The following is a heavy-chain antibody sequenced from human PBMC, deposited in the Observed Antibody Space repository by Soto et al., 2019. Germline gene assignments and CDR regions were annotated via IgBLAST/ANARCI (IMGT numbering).Heavy chain of an antibody. J-gene: IGHJ3*02. CDR3: AREATGDYAFDI. Sequence: GGSLRLSCAASGFTFSSYAMHWVRQAPGKGLEWVAVISYDGSNKYYADSVKGRVTISRDNSKNTLYLQMNSLRAEDTAVYYFAREATGDYAFDIWGQGTRVTVSS. V-gene: IGHV3-30*04. CDR1: GFTFSSYA. CDR2: ISYDGSNK. D-gene: IGHD7-27*01.